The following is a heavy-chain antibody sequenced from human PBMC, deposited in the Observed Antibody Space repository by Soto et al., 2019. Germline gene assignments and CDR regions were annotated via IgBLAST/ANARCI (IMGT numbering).Heavy chain of an antibody. Sequence: SETLSLTCTVSGGSISSGDYYWSWIRQPPGKGLEWIGYIYYSGSTYYNPSLKSRVTISVDTSKNQFSLKLSSVTAADTAVYYCARGRIQLWSGPSLDYWGQGTLVNVSS. CDR2: IYYSGST. V-gene: IGHV4-30-4*01. CDR1: GGSISSGDYY. CDR3: ARGRIQLWSGPSLDY. D-gene: IGHD5-18*01. J-gene: IGHJ4*02.